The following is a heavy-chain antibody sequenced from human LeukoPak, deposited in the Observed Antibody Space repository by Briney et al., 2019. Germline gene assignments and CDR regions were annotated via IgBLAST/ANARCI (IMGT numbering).Heavy chain of an antibody. D-gene: IGHD5-18*01. CDR2: ISGSGGST. CDR3: AKDPAMASSGDY. Sequence: RAGGSLRLSCAASGFTFSSYAMSWVRQAPGKGLEWVSAISGSGGSTYYADSVKGRFTISRDNSKNTLYLQMNSLRAEDTAVYYCAKDPAMASSGDYWGQGTLVTVSS. V-gene: IGHV3-23*01. J-gene: IGHJ4*02. CDR1: GFTFSSYA.